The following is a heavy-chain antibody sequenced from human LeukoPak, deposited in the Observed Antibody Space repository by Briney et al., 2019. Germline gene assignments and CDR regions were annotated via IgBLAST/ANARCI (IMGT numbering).Heavy chain of an antibody. Sequence: PGGSLRLSCAASGFTFSSYAMSWVRQAPGKGLEWVSAISGSGGSTYYADSVKGRFTISRDNSKNTLYLQMNSLRAEDTAVYYCAKGGSGIQLWLLNYWGQGTLVTVSS. CDR2: ISGSGGST. D-gene: IGHD5-18*01. J-gene: IGHJ4*02. V-gene: IGHV3-23*01. CDR1: GFTFSSYA. CDR3: AKGGSGIQLWLLNY.